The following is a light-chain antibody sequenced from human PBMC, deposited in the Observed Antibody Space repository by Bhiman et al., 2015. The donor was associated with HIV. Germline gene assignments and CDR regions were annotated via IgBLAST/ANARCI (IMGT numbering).Light chain of an antibody. Sequence: SYELTQPPSVSVSPGQTARITCSGDALPKKYPYWFQQKSGQAPLVIYENSERPSGIPERFSGSSSGTMATLTISGAQVEDEADYYCYSTDSRDNWEFGGGTKLTVL. CDR2: ENS. J-gene: IGLJ3*02. CDR3: YSTDSRDNWE. V-gene: IGLV3-10*01. CDR1: ALPKKY.